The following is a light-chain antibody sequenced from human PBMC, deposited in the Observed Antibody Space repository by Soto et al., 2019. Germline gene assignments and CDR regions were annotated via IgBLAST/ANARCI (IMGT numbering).Light chain of an antibody. V-gene: IGKV1-39*01. CDR1: QGISTY. Sequence: DIQMTQSPSSLSASAGARVTITCRASQGISTYLNWYQQKPGKAPKLLIYKASSLESGVPSRFSGSGSGTDFTLTISSLQPEDFATYYCQQNYSTPLTFGGGTKVDIK. J-gene: IGKJ4*01. CDR2: KAS. CDR3: QQNYSTPLT.